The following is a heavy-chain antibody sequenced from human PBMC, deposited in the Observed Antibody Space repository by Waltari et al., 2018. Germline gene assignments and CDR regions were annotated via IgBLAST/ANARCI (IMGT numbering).Heavy chain of an antibody. CDR3: AKQFGSGTYYLDY. V-gene: IGHV3-23*01. Sequence: EVQLLESGGGLVQPGGSLRLSCAASGFTFSSYAMSWVRQAPGKGLKWGSASSGSGGSTYYADSVKGRFTISRDNSKNTLYLQMDSLRAEDTAVYYCAKQFGSGTYYLDYWGQGTLVTVSS. J-gene: IGHJ4*02. CDR1: GFTFSSYA. CDR2: SSGSGGST. D-gene: IGHD3-10*01.